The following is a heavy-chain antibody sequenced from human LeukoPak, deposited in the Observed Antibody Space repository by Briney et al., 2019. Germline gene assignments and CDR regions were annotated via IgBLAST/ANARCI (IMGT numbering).Heavy chain of an antibody. V-gene: IGHV3-33*01. CDR2: IWFDGSNT. D-gene: IGHD5-18*01. J-gene: IGHJ4*02. Sequence: GSLRLSCAASGFIFSSYAMHWVRQAPGKGPEWVAVIWFDGSNTYYAESVEGRFTISRDNSKNTLYLQMNSLRAEDTALYSCARGLGYSYGYGIDYWGQGTLVIASS. CDR1: GFIFSSYA. CDR3: ARGLGYSYGYGIDY.